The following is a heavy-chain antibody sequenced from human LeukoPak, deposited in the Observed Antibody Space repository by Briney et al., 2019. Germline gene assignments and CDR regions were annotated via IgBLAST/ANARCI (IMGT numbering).Heavy chain of an antibody. CDR3: AIPSGGFDY. Sequence: GESLKISCKGVGYTFATNWIGWARQMPGKGLEWMGIIYPGDSDTRYSPSFQGQVTISADKSISTAYLQWSSLKASDTAMYYCAIPSGGFDYWGQGTLVTVSS. CDR2: IYPGDSDT. J-gene: IGHJ4*02. CDR1: GYTFATNW. V-gene: IGHV5-51*01. D-gene: IGHD3-16*01.